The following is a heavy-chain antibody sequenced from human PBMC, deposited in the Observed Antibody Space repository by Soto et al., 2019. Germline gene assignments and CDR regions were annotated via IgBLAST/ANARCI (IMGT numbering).Heavy chain of an antibody. V-gene: IGHV1-18*01. CDR1: GYTYTSYG. J-gene: IGHJ4*02. CDR2: ISAYNGNT. Sequence: ASVKVSCKASGYTYTSYGISWVRQAPGQGLEWMGWISAYNGNTNYAQKLQGRVTMTTDTSTSTAYMELRSLRSDDTAVYYCARDVGIAAAGIFDYWGKRTLVTVSS. D-gene: IGHD6-13*01. CDR3: ARDVGIAAAGIFDY.